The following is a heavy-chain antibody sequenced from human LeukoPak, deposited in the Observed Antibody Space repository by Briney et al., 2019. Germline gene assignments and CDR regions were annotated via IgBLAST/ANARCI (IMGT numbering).Heavy chain of an antibody. CDR3: ARVAVGATRVYYFDY. CDR2: INPNSGGT. J-gene: IGHJ4*02. D-gene: IGHD1-26*01. CDR1: GYTFTGYY. V-gene: IGHV1-2*02. Sequence: ASVKVSCKASGYTFTGYYMHWVRQAPGQGLEWMGWINPNSGGTNYAQKFQGRVTMTRDTSISTAYMELSRLRSDDTAVYYCARVAVGATRVYYFDYWGQGTLVTVSS.